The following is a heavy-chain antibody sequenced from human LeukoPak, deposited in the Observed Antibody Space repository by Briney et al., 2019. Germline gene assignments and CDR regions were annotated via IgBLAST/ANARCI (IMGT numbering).Heavy chain of an antibody. D-gene: IGHD3-10*01. Sequence: PSETLSLTCTVSGGSISSYYWSWIRQPAGKGLEWIGRIFASGSTNSNPSLKSRVPISVDTSKNQFSLNLSSVTAGDTAVYYCARHSAMDVWGKGTTVTVSS. J-gene: IGHJ6*04. CDR3: ARHSAMDV. CDR1: GGSISSYY. V-gene: IGHV4-4*07. CDR2: IFASGST.